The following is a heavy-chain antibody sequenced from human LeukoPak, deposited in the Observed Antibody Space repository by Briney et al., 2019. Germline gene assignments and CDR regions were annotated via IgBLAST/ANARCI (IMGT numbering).Heavy chain of an antibody. V-gene: IGHV1-46*01. Sequence: ASVKVSCKASGYTFTSYYMHWVRQAPGQGLEWMGIINPSGGSTSYAQKFQGRVTMTRDMSTSTVYMELSSLRSEDTAVYYCARDADGGDYGDYVGWFDPWGQGTLVTVSS. CDR3: ARDADGGDYGDYVGWFDP. CDR2: INPSGGST. J-gene: IGHJ5*02. CDR1: GYTFTSYY. D-gene: IGHD4-17*01.